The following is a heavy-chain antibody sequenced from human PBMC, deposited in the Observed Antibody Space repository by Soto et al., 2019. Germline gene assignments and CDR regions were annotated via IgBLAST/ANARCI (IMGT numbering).Heavy chain of an antibody. Sequence: PSETLSLPGAVSVGSCSAYYWSWIRQPPGKGLEWIGQINHGVSTTYNPSLKSRVTISVDTSKNQFSLNLSSVTAADTAVYYCARGIAAAGPFPSFDYWGQGTLVTVSS. CDR3: ARGIAAAGPFPSFDY. D-gene: IGHD6-13*01. CDR2: INHGVST. J-gene: IGHJ4*02. CDR1: VGSCSAYY. V-gene: IGHV4-34*01.